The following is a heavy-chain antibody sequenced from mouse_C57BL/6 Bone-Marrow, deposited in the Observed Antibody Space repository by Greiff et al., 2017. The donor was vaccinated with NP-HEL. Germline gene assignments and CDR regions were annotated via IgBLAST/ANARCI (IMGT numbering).Heavy chain of an antibody. CDR3: TIYYGYDDDARYCFAY. CDR2: IDPAHGNT. J-gene: IGHJ2*01. D-gene: IGHD2-2*01. V-gene: IGHV14-3*01. Sequence: EVQLQQSVAELVRPGASVKLSCTASGFNIKNTYMHWVKQRPEQGLEWIGRIDPAHGNTKYAPKFQGKATITADTSSNTAYLQLSSQTSEHTAIDYCTIYYGYDDDARYCFAYWGQGTPLTVSS. CDR1: GFNIKNTY.